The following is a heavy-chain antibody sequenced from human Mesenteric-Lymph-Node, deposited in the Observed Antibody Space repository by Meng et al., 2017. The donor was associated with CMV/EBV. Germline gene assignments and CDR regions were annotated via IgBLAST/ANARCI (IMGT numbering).Heavy chain of an antibody. CDR2: INHSGST. D-gene: IGHD4-23*01. J-gene: IGHJ4*02. CDR3: ARHQRWLKSEGGFNY. CDR1: GGSFSGYY. Sequence: VRLQTEGAGLLKPSATLSLTCAVYGGSFSGYYWRWIRQPPGKGLECIGEINHSGSTNYNPSLKSRVTISVDTSKNQFSLKLSSVTAADTAVYYCARHQRWLKSEGGFNYWGQGTLVTVSS. V-gene: IGHV4-34*01.